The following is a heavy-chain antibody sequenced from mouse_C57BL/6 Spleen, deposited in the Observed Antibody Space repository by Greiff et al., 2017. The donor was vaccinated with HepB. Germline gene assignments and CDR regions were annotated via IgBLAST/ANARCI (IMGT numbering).Heavy chain of an antibody. CDR1: GFTFSSYT. CDR2: ISGGGGNT. CDR3: ARHGHYGSSYDAMDY. Sequence: EVKLVESGGGLVKPGGSLKLSCAASGFTFSSYTMSWVRQTPEKRLEWVATISGGGGNTYYPDSVKGRFTISRDNAKNTLYLQMSSLRSEDTALYYCARHGHYGSSYDAMDYWGQGTSVTVSS. V-gene: IGHV5-9*01. D-gene: IGHD1-1*01. J-gene: IGHJ4*01.